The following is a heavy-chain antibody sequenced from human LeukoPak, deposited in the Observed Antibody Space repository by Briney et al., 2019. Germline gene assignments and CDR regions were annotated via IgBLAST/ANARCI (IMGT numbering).Heavy chain of an antibody. CDR3: ARGAPVGATRYFDY. CDR1: GGSFSGYY. D-gene: IGHD1-26*01. V-gene: IGHV4-34*01. J-gene: IGHJ4*02. Sequence: SETLSLTCAVYGGSFSGYYWSWIRQPPGKGLEWIGYIYHSGSTYYNPSLKSRVTISVDRSKNQFSLKLSSVTAADTAVYYCARGAPVGATRYFDYWGQGTLVTVSS. CDR2: IYHSGST.